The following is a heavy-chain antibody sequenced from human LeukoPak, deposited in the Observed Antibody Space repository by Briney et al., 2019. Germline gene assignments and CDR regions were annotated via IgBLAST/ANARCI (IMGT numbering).Heavy chain of an antibody. V-gene: IGHV4-39*01. CDR1: GGSISSTSYP. D-gene: IGHD1-20*01. CDR2: IYYSGRT. J-gene: IGHJ4*02. CDR3: ARHYSNWNPDEY. Sequence: SETLSLTCTVSGGSISSTSYPWGRIRQPPGKGLEWIGSIYYSGRTYYNPSLKSRVTISVDTSKNQFSLNLSSVTAADTAVYYCARHYSNWNPDEYWGQGTLVTVSS.